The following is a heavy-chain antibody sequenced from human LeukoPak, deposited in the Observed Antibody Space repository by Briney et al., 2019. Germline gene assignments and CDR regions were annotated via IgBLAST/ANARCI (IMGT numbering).Heavy chain of an antibody. Sequence: SETLSLTCTVSGGPISSYYWSWIRQPPGKGLEWIGYIYYSGSTNYNPSLKSRVTISVDTSKNQFSLKLSSVTAADTAVYYCARSIFDRRGWFDPWGQGTLVTVSS. V-gene: IGHV4-59*01. CDR2: IYYSGST. CDR1: GGPISSYY. D-gene: IGHD3-3*01. J-gene: IGHJ5*02. CDR3: ARSIFDRRGWFDP.